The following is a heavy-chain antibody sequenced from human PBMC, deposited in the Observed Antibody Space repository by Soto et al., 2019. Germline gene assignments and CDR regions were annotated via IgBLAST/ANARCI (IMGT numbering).Heavy chain of an antibody. CDR1: GGSISSYY. CDR2: IYYSGST. CDR3: ARPTYNSGSPFDY. V-gene: IGHV4-59*01. Sequence: SETLSLSCTVSGGSISSYYWSWIRQPPGKGLEWIGYIYYSGSTNYNPSLKSRVTISVDTSKNQFSLKLSSVTAADTAVYYCARPTYNSGSPFDYWGQGTLVTVSS. D-gene: IGHD1-20*01. J-gene: IGHJ4*02.